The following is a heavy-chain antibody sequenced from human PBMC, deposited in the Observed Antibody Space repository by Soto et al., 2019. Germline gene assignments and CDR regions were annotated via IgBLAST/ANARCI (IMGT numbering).Heavy chain of an antibody. D-gene: IGHD5-12*01. Sequence: HPGGSLRLSCAASGYTFSTYAMHWVRQAPGKGLEYVSVINSNGGSTFYANSVKGRFTISRDNSKNTLYLQMGSLRVEDTGVYYCARAPCYSGYDAHDYWGQGTLVTVSS. CDR1: GYTFSTYA. V-gene: IGHV3-64*01. J-gene: IGHJ4*02. CDR2: INSNGGST. CDR3: ARAPCYSGYDAHDY.